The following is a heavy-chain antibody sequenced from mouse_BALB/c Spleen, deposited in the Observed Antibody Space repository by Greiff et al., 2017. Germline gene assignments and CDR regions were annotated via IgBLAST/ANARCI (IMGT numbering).Heavy chain of an antibody. D-gene: IGHD1-3*01. CDR2: ISSGGGST. CDR1: GFAFSSYD. J-gene: IGHJ3*01. V-gene: IGHV5-12-1*01. Sequence: EVKLVESGGGLVKPGGSLKLSCAASGFAFSSYDMSWVRQTPEKRLEWVAYISSGGGSTYYPDTVKGRFTISRDNDKNTLYLQMSSLKSEDTAMYYCARGGGKGGFAYWGQGTLVTVSA. CDR3: ARGGGKGGFAY.